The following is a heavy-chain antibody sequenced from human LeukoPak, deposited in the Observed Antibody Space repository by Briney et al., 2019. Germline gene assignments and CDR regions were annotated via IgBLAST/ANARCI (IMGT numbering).Heavy chain of an antibody. CDR2: INDDGSST. CDR3: ARGVVDSSGYYEWFDP. CDR1: GFAFSRYW. Sequence: PGGSLRLSCAASGFAFSRYWMHWVRQVPGKGLEWLSRINDDGSSTSDADFVKGRFIISRDNAKNTLYLQMNSLRAEDTAVYYCARGVVDSSGYYEWFDPWGQGTLVIVSS. V-gene: IGHV3-74*01. D-gene: IGHD3-22*01. J-gene: IGHJ5*02.